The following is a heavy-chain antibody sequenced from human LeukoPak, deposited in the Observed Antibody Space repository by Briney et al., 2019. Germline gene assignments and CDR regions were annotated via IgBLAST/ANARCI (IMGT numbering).Heavy chain of an antibody. CDR2: IYHSGST. V-gene: IGHV4-38-2*02. J-gene: IGHJ4*02. CDR3: AIGVSPPSLDY. D-gene: IGHD2-8*01. Sequence: PSETLSLTCTVSGYSISSGYYWGWIRQPPGEGLEWIGSIYHSGSTYYNPSLKSRVTISVDTSKNQFSLKLSSVTAADTAVYYCAIGVSPPSLDYWGQGTLVTVSS. CDR1: GYSISSGYY.